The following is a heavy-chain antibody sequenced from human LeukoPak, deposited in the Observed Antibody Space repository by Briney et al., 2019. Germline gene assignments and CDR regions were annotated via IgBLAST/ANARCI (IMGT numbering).Heavy chain of an antibody. CDR3: ARGGSSYWGQSKYYFDY. CDR2: ISSSSSYI. D-gene: IGHD7-27*01. CDR1: GFTFSSYS. Sequence: PGGSLRLSCAASGFTFSSYSMNWVRQAPGKGLEWVSSISSSSSYIYYADSVKGRFTISRDNAENSLYLQMNSLRAEDTAVYYCARGGSSYWGQSKYYFDYWGQGTLVTVSS. J-gene: IGHJ4*02. V-gene: IGHV3-21*01.